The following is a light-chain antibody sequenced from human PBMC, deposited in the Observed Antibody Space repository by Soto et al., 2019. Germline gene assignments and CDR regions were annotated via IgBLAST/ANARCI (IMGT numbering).Light chain of an antibody. CDR3: QQRSNWSRT. Sequence: EIVLTQSPATLSLSPGERATLSCRASQSVNSYLAWYQQKPGQAPRLLIYDASNRATGIPARFSGSGSGTDFTLTISSLEPEDFAVDYCQQRSNWSRTFGKGTKLEIK. V-gene: IGKV3-11*01. J-gene: IGKJ2*01. CDR2: DAS. CDR1: QSVNSY.